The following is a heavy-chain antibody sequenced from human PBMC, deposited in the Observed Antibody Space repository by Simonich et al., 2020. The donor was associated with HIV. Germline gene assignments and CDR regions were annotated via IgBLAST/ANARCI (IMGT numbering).Heavy chain of an antibody. Sequence: QVQLQQWGAGLLKPSETLSLTCAVYGGSFSGYYWSGIRQPPGKGLEWIGEINHTGSTNYNPSLKSRVTISVDTSKNQFSLKLSSVTAADTAVYYCARLTAGGLGEYFQHWGQGTLVTVSS. CDR2: INHTGST. J-gene: IGHJ1*01. D-gene: IGHD6-13*01. V-gene: IGHV4-34*01. CDR1: GGSFSGYY. CDR3: ARLTAGGLGEYFQH.